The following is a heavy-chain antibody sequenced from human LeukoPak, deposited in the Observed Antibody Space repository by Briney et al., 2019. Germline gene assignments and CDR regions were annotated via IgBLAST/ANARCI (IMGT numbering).Heavy chain of an antibody. J-gene: IGHJ4*02. CDR1: GFIFSSYS. D-gene: IGHD4-17*01. V-gene: IGHV3-21*01. Sequence: GGSLRLSCAASGFIFSSYSMNWVRQAPGKGLEWVSSISSSSNYIYYADSVRGRFTISRDNAKNSLYLQMNSLRAEDTAVYYCAGGDGDYDYFDYWGQGILDTVSS. CDR3: AGGDGDYDYFDY. CDR2: ISSSSNYI.